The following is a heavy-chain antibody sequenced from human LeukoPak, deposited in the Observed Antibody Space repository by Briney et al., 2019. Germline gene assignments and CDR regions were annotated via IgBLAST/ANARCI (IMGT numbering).Heavy chain of an antibody. V-gene: IGHV3-30-3*01. Sequence: GGSLRLSCAASGFTFSSYAMHWVRQAPGKGLEWVAVISYDGSNKYYADSVKGRFTISRDNSKNTLYLQMNSLRAEDTAVYYCAKDQGVVVIGPLYFDYWGQGTLVTVSS. CDR3: AKDQGVVVIGPLYFDY. CDR2: ISYDGSNK. J-gene: IGHJ4*02. CDR1: GFTFSSYA. D-gene: IGHD3-22*01.